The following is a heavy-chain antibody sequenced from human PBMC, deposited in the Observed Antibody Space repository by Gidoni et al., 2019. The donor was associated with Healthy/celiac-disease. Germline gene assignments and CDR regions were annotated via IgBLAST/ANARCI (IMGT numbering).Heavy chain of an antibody. CDR2: IIPILGIA. D-gene: IGHD1-26*01. Sequence: QVQLVQSGAEVKKPGSSVKVSCQASGGTFSSYAISWVRQAPGQGLEWMGRIIPILGIANYEQKFQGRVTITADKSTSTAYMELSSLRSEDTAVYYCARGGSYQSGNWFDPWGQGTLVTVSS. V-gene: IGHV1-69*04. CDR3: ARGGSYQSGNWFDP. CDR1: GGTFSSYA. J-gene: IGHJ5*02.